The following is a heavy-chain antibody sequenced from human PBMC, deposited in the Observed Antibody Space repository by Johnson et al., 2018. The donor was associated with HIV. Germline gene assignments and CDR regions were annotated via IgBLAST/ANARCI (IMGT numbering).Heavy chain of an antibody. J-gene: IGHJ3*02. CDR2: IKQAGSEK. D-gene: IGHD1-1*01. CDR3: ARAWKSAFDI. CDR1: GFTFSSYR. Sequence: VQLVESGGGLVQPGGSLRLSCAASGFTFSSYRMTWVRQAPGKGLEWVANIKQAGSEKYYVESVKGRFTISRDNPKNPLYLQMNSLRAEDTAVYYCARAWKSAFDIWGQGTMVTVSS. V-gene: IGHV3-7*01.